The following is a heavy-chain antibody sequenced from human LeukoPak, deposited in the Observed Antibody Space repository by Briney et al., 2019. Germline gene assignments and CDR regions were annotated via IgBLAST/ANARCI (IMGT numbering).Heavy chain of an antibody. J-gene: IGHJ4*02. Sequence: GESLKISCKGSGYSFTSYWIGWARQMPGKGLEWMGIIYPGDSDTRYSPSFQGHVTISADKSISTAYLQWSSLKDSDTAMYYCARQMSASCCPFDYWAQGTLVTVSS. D-gene: IGHD2-2*01. CDR3: ARQMSASCCPFDY. CDR2: IYPGDSDT. V-gene: IGHV5-51*01. CDR1: GYSFTSYW.